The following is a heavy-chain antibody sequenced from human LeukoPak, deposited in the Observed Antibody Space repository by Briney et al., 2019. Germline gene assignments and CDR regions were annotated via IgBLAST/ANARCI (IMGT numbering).Heavy chain of an antibody. J-gene: IGHJ4*02. CDR1: GFTFSSCS. Sequence: PGGTLRLSCSASGFTFSSCSMHXVRQAPGKGLDYVSGISSNGGSTDYADSMKGRFTISRDNSKNTLYLQMSSLRVEDTAVYYCVSLLDDYWGQGTLVTVSS. CDR2: ISSNGGST. V-gene: IGHV3-64D*09. CDR3: VSLLDDY.